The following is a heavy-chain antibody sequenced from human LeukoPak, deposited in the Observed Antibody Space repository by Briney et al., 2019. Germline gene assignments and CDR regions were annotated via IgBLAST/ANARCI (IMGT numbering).Heavy chain of an antibody. CDR1: GGSISSSNYY. Sequence: SETLSLTCTVSGGSISSSNYYWGWIRQPPGKGLEWIGSISYSGNTYYNPSLKSRVTISVDPSKNQFSLKLTSVTAADTAVYYCARLYSGSYLGYFDYRGQGTLVSVSS. CDR2: ISYSGNT. D-gene: IGHD1-26*01. CDR3: ARLYSGSYLGYFDY. J-gene: IGHJ4*02. V-gene: IGHV4-39*01.